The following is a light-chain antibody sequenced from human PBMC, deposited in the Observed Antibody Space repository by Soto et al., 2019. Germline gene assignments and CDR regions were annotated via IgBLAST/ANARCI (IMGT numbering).Light chain of an antibody. CDR3: QQYNVYSRT. CDR2: MAS. V-gene: IGKV1-5*03. CDR1: QSVSVW. J-gene: IGKJ1*01. Sequence: DIQMTQSPSTLSASVGDRVTITCRASQSVSVWLAWYQQKPGKAPKLLIYMASNLESGVPSRFSGSGSGTEFTLTISCLQPDDFATYYCQQYNVYSRTLGQGTQVDSK.